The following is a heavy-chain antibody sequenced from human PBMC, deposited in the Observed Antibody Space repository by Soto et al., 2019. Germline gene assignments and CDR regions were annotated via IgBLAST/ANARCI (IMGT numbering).Heavy chain of an antibody. V-gene: IGHV4-30-4*01. D-gene: IGHD2-15*01. Sequence: PSETLSLTCTVSVVSISIVDCYWSWIRQPPGNCLEWIGYIYYSGSTYYNPSLKSRVTISVYTSKNQFSLKLISVTAADTAVYYCASVVVVAATPGGPIWYFDYWGQGTLVTVSS. CDR3: ASVVVVAATPGGPIWYFDY. CDR1: VVSISIVDCY. J-gene: IGHJ4*02. CDR2: IYYSGST.